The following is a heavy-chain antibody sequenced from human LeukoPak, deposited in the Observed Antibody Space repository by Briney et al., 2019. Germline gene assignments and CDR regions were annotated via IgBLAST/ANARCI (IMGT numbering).Heavy chain of an antibody. D-gene: IGHD3-9*01. Sequence: PGGSLRLSCAASGFTVSSNHMNWVRQAPGKGLEWVSLIYSGGSTYYADSVKGRFTISRDNSKNTLYLQMNSLRAEDTAVYHCARSHHDILTGYYRAFDYWGQGTLVTVSS. J-gene: IGHJ4*02. CDR2: IYSGGST. V-gene: IGHV3-53*01. CDR3: ARSHHDILTGYYRAFDY. CDR1: GFTVSSNH.